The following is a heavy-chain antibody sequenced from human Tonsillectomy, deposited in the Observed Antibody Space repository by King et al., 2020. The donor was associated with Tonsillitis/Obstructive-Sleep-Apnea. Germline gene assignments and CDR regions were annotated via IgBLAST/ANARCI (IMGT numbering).Heavy chain of an antibody. CDR2: IYYSGST. J-gene: IGHJ6*03. V-gene: IGHV4-59*08. Sequence: QLQESGPGLVKPSETLSLTCTVSGGSISSYYWSWIRQPPGKGLEWIGYIYYSGSTNYNHSLKSRVTISVDTSKNQFSLKLSSVTAADTAVYYCARHEDYCSSTSCYNGYYYMDVWGKGTTVTVSS. CDR1: GGSISSYY. CDR3: ARHEDYCSSTSCYNGYYYMDV. D-gene: IGHD2-2*02.